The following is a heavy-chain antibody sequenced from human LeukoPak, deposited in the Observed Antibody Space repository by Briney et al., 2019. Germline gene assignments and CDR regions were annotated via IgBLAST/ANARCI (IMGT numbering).Heavy chain of an antibody. CDR1: GGSVSSGSHY. V-gene: IGHV4-39*01. Sequence: SETLSLTCTVSGGSVSSGSHYWSWIRQPPGKGLEWIGSIYYSGSTYYNPSLKSRVTISVDTSKNQFSLKLSSVTAADTAVYYCASIYSSGWYQIYYYYGMDVWGQGTTVTVSS. D-gene: IGHD6-19*01. CDR3: ASIYSSGWYQIYYYYGMDV. CDR2: IYYSGST. J-gene: IGHJ6*02.